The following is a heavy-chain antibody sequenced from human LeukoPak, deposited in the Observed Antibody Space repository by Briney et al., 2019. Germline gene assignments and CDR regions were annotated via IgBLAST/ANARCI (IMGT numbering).Heavy chain of an antibody. CDR3: ASSGPTQGPRRSNWFDH. Sequence: PSETLSLTCTVSGGSLISGVPYWGWIRQHPGQGLEWIGYIYYSGSTYYNPSLRSRLSISVDTSKSQFSLHLHSVTAADTAVYYCASSGPTQGPRRSNWFDHWGQGTLVTVSS. V-gene: IGHV4-31*03. J-gene: IGHJ5*02. CDR2: IYYSGST. CDR1: GGSLISGVPY.